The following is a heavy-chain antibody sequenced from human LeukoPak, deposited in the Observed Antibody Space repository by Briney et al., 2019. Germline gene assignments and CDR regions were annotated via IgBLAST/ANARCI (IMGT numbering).Heavy chain of an antibody. J-gene: IGHJ4*02. CDR1: GGSISSYY. CDR2: IYYSGST. Sequence: SETLSLTCTVSGGSISSYYWSWIRQPPGKGLEWIGYIYYSGSTNYNPPLKSRVTISVDTSKNQFSLKLSSVTAADTAVYYCARAPPSLEMRFDYWGQGTLVTVSS. V-gene: IGHV4-59*08. CDR3: ARAPPSLEMRFDY. D-gene: IGHD5-24*01.